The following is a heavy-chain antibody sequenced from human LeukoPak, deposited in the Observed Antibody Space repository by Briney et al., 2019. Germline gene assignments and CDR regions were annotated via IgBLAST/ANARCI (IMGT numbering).Heavy chain of an antibody. CDR3: ARGVSYYFDY. CDR1: GGTFSSYA. Sequence: SVKVSSKASGGTFSSYAISWVRQAPGQGLEWMGGIIPIFGPANYAQKFQGRVTITADESTSTAYMDLSSLRSEDTAVYYCARGVSYYFDYWGQGTLVTVSS. J-gene: IGHJ4*02. V-gene: IGHV1-69*01. CDR2: IIPIFGPA.